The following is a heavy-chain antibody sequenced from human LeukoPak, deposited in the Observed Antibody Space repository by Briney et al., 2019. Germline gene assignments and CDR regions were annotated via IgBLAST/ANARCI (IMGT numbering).Heavy chain of an antibody. D-gene: IGHD3-10*01. J-gene: IGHJ4*02. V-gene: IGHV1-18*04. CDR1: GYTFTSYG. CDR2: ISAYNGNT. Sequence: ASVKVSCKASGYTFTSYGISWVRQAPGQGLEWMGCISAYNGNTNYAQKLQGRVTMTTDTSTSTAYMELRSLRSDDTAVYYCARGLGYGSGSSYFGYWGQGTLVTVSS. CDR3: ARGLGYGSGSSYFGY.